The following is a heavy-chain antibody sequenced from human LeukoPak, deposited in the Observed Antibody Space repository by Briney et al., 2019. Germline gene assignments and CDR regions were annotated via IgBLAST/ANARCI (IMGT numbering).Heavy chain of an antibody. Sequence: PGGSLRLSCAASGFTFNNYWINWVRHAPGAGLVWVSRINSDGSTNYADSVKGRFTISRDNAKNTVYLQMDSLRAEDTAVYYCARTAMSSSGRVDYWGQGTLVTVSS. CDR3: ARTAMSSSGRVDY. V-gene: IGHV3-74*01. CDR1: GFTFNNYW. J-gene: IGHJ4*02. CDR2: INSDGST. D-gene: IGHD6-19*01.